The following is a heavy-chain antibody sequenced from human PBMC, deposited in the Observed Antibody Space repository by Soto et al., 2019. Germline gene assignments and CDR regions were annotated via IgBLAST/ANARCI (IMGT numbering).Heavy chain of an antibody. CDR2: ISGSGGST. CDR3: AKATRGGAATLIRDY. V-gene: IGHV3-23*01. Sequence: EVQLLESGGGLVQPGGSLRLSCAAAGFTFSIYAMSWVRQAPGKGLEWVSAISGSGGSTYYADSMKGRFTISRDNSKNTLYLQMNSLRADDTAVYYCAKATRGGAATLIRDYWGQGTRVTVSS. CDR1: GFTFSIYA. J-gene: IGHJ4*02. D-gene: IGHD6-13*01.